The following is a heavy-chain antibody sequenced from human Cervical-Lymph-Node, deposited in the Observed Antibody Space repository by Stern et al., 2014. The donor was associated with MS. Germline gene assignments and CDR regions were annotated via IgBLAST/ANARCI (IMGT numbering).Heavy chain of an antibody. CDR1: GGSISSNY. D-gene: IGHD5-24*01. V-gene: IGHV4-59*08. J-gene: IGHJ4*02. CDR2: LYYSGNT. Sequence: QVQLQESGPGLVKPSETLSLTCTVSGGSISSNYWSWIRQPPGKGLEWIGYLYYSGNTTNTPPPKSRFPTSVAPSKNQSSLSLSLVTAADTAVYYCARHGPPRRRDDSNHPNFDYWGPGTLVAVSS. CDR3: ARHGPPRRRDDSNHPNFDY.